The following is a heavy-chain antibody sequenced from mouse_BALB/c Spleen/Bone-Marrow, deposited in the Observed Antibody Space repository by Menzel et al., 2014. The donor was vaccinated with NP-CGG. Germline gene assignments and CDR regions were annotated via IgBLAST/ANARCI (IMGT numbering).Heavy chain of an antibody. CDR2: IRNKANGYTT. CDR3: ARFFNSGLDY. Sequence: EVQAVESGGGLVQPGGSLRLSCATSGFTFTDYYMSWVRQPPGKALEWLGFIRNKANGYTTEYSASVKGRFTISRDNSQSILYLQMNALRAEDSATYYCARFFNSGLDYWGQGTTLTVSS. D-gene: IGHD3-1*01. V-gene: IGHV7-3*02. CDR1: GFTFTDYY. J-gene: IGHJ2*01.